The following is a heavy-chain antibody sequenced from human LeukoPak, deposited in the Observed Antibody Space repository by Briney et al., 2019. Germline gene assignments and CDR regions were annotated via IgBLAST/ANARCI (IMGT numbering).Heavy chain of an antibody. CDR2: INSDGSYT. V-gene: IGHV3-74*01. Sequence: GGSLRLSCVASGFSFSNYWMYWGRQAPGKGLVWVSRINSDGSYTDYADSAKGRFTISRDNAKDTLYLQMNSQRADDTAVYYCARADNWQSGGAWGQGTLVTVSS. D-gene: IGHD1-1*01. CDR3: ARADNWQSGGA. J-gene: IGHJ5*02. CDR1: GFSFSNYW.